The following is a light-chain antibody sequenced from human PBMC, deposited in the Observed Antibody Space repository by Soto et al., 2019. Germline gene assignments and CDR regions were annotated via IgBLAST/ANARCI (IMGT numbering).Light chain of an antibody. V-gene: IGKV1-39*01. CDR3: QQSYSAPPLYS. CDR1: QNIYNY. CDR2: AAS. J-gene: IGKJ2*03. Sequence: DIQMTQSPSSLSASVGDRVTITCRASQNIYNYLNWYQQKPGKAPKLLIYAASSLESGVPSRFSGSGSRTDFTLTISSLQPEDFATYYCQQSYSAPPLYSFGQWNKLEIK.